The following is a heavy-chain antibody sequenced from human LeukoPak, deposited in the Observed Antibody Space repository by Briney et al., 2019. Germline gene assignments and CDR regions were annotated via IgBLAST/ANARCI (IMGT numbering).Heavy chain of an antibody. J-gene: IGHJ3*02. CDR2: IYSGGNT. V-gene: IGHV3-53*01. Sequence: PGGSLRLSCAASGFTVSSNYMTWVPQAPGKGLDWVSVIYSGGNTYYADSVKGRFTISRDNSKNTLYLQMNSLRAEDTAVHYCARGESPLDDAFDIWGQGTMVTVSS. CDR1: GFTVSSNY. D-gene: IGHD1-1*01. CDR3: ARGESPLDDAFDI.